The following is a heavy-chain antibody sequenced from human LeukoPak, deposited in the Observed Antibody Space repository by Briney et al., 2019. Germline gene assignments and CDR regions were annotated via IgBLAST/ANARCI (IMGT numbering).Heavy chain of an antibody. V-gene: IGHV1-69*13. CDR2: IIPIFGTA. J-gene: IGHJ4*02. CDR3: ARVTGYMTEDYFDY. CDR1: GGTFISYA. Sequence: ASVKVSCKASGGTFISYAISWVRQAPGQGLEWMGGIIPIFGTANYAQKFQGRVTITADESTSTAYMELSSLRSEDTAVYYCARVTGYMTEDYFDYWGQGTLITVSS. D-gene: IGHD6-13*01.